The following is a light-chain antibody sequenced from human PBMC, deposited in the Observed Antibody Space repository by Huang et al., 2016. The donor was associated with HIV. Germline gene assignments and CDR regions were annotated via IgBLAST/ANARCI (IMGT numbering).Light chain of an antibody. CDR3: QQYYISPPT. CDR1: QSVLSSATNKTY. Sequence: DIVMTQSPDSLAVSLGERATINCKSSQSVLSSATNKTYLAWYQQRPGQSPTLLIYCASTRRSGLPDRCSASGSGTHFTLTISSLQAEDVAFYYCQQYYISPPTFGQGTKLEI. V-gene: IGKV4-1*01. J-gene: IGKJ2*01. CDR2: CAS.